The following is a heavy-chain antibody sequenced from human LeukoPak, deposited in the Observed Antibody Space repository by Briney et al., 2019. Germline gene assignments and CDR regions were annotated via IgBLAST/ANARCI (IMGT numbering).Heavy chain of an antibody. CDR1: GFTFSNYW. J-gene: IGHJ4*02. CDR2: INSDGINT. V-gene: IGHV3-74*01. Sequence: GSLRLSCAASGFTFSNYWMHWVRQAPGKGLVWVSRINSDGINTSYADSVKGRFTISRDNAKNTLNLQMNSLRAEDTAVYYCARDYYDTSGYRLDYWGQGILVTVSS. D-gene: IGHD3-22*01. CDR3: ARDYYDTSGYRLDY.